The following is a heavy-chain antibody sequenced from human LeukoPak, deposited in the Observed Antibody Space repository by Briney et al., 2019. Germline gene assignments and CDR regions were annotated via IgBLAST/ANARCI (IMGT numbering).Heavy chain of an antibody. CDR1: GFTFSNYG. CDR2: MWSDGRTT. J-gene: IGHJ4*02. D-gene: IGHD2-21*02. V-gene: IGHV3-33*06. Sequence: GGSLRLSCVASGFTFSNYGMNWVRQAPGKGLEWVAVMWSDGRTTYYADSVKGRFTISRDNSKNTLYLQLNSLRADDPAVYYCAKNGVHCDVHCPADYWGQGTLVTVSS. CDR3: AKNGVHCDVHCPADY.